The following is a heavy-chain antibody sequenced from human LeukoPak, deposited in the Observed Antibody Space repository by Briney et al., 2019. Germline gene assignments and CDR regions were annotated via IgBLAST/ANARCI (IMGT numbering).Heavy chain of an antibody. CDR2: IKQDGSEK. J-gene: IGHJ4*02. V-gene: IGHV3-7*04. Sequence: GGSLRLSCAASGFTFSSYWMSWVRQAPGKGLEWVANIKQDGSEKYYVDSVKGRFTISRDNDKNSLYLQMNSLRAEDTAVYYCARGAVRNGYGDYYFDYWGQGTLVTVSS. CDR3: ARGAVRNGYGDYYFDY. CDR1: GFTFSSYW. D-gene: IGHD4-17*01.